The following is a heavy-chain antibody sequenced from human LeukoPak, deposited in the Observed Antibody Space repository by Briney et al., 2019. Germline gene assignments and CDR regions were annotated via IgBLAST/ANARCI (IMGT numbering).Heavy chain of an antibody. D-gene: IGHD5-12*01. V-gene: IGHV4-61*02. CDR3: ARAYSAYDSFDY. Sequence: SETLSLTCTVSGGSISSGAYYWRWIRQPAGTRPEWIGRIYATGSTNYNPSLKSRVTISVDTSKNQFSLKLSSVTAADTAVYYCARAYSAYDSFDYWGQGTLVTVSS. J-gene: IGHJ4*02. CDR1: GGSISSGAYY. CDR2: IYATGST.